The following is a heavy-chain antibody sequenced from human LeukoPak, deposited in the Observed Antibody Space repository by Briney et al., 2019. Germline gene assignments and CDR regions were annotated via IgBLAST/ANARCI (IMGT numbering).Heavy chain of an antibody. CDR2: ISYDGSNK. CDR1: GFTFSSYG. CDR3: AKDPGGSSGYPDAFDI. J-gene: IGHJ3*02. D-gene: IGHD3-22*01. V-gene: IGHV3-30*18. Sequence: GGSLRLSCAASGFTFSSYGMHWVRQAPGKGLEWVAVISYDGSNKYYADSVKGRFTISRDNSKNTLYLQMNSLRAEGTAVYYCAKDPGGSSGYPDAFDIWGQGTMVTVSS.